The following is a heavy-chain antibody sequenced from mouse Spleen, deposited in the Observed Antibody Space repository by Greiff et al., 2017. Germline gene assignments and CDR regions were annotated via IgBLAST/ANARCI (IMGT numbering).Heavy chain of an antibody. Sequence: EVKLQESGPELVKPGASVKISCKASGYSFTGYYMNWVKQSPEKSLEWIGEINPSTGGTTYNQKFKAKATLTVDKSSSTAYMQLKSLTSEDSAVYYCARWGLLHDYWGQGTTLTVSS. V-gene: IGHV1-42*01. D-gene: IGHD2-3*01. CDR1: GYSFTGYY. CDR3: ARWGLLHDY. CDR2: INPSTGGT. J-gene: IGHJ2*01.